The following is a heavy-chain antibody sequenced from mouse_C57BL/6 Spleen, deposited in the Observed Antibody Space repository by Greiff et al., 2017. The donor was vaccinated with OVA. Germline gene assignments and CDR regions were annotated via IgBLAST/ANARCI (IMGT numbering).Heavy chain of an antibody. CDR3: ARHYYGGGYAMDY. Sequence: VQLQQPGAELVKPGASVKLSCKASGYTFTSYWMQWVKQRPGQGLEWIGEIDPSDSYTNYNQKFKGKATLTVDTSSSTAYMQLSSLTSEDSAVYYCARHYYGGGYAMDYWGQGTSVTVSS. D-gene: IGHD1-2*01. CDR2: IDPSDSYT. J-gene: IGHJ4*01. V-gene: IGHV1-50*01. CDR1: GYTFTSYW.